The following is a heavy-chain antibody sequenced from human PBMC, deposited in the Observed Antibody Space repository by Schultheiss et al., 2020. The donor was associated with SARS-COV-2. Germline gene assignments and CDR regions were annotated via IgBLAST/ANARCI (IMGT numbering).Heavy chain of an antibody. CDR1: GGTFSSYA. Sequence: SVKVSCKASGGTFSSYAISWVRQAPGQGLEWMGGIIPIFGTANYAQKFQGRVTITADESTSTAYMELSSLRSEDTAVYYCARAGLVVVPYYYGMDVWGQGTTVTVSS. V-gene: IGHV1-69*13. CDR3: ARAGLVVVPYYYGMDV. J-gene: IGHJ6*02. D-gene: IGHD2-2*01. CDR2: IIPIFGTA.